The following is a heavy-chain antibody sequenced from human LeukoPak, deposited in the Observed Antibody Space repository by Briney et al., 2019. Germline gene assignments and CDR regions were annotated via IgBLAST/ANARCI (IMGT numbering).Heavy chain of an antibody. J-gene: IGHJ4*02. CDR1: GYTFTGYY. CDR2: INPNSGGT. CDR3: ARWVQLERLSDY. V-gene: IGHV1-2*06. D-gene: IGHD1-1*01. Sequence: ASVKVSCKASGYTFTGYYMHWVRQAPGQGLEWMGRINPNSGGTSYAQKFQGRVTMTRDTSISTAYMELSRLRSDDTAVYYCARWVQLERLSDYWGQGTLVTVSS.